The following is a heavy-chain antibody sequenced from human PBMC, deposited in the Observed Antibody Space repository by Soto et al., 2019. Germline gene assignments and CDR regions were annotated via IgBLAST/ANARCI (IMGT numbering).Heavy chain of an antibody. CDR1: GGSFIGYY. J-gene: IGHJ6*02. V-gene: IGHV4-34*01. Sequence: SETLSLTCAAYGGSFIGYYCSCIRHPPLKWLEWIGEINHSGSTNYNPSLKSRVTISVDTSKNQFSLKLSSVTAADTAVYYCARHLSLGFMITETTGVDVWGQGTTVTVSS. CDR3: ARHLSLGFMITETTGVDV. CDR2: INHSGST. D-gene: IGHD4-4*01.